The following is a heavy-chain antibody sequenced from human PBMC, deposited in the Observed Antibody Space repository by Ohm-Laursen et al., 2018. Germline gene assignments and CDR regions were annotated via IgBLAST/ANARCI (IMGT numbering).Heavy chain of an antibody. D-gene: IGHD3-3*01. V-gene: IGHV4-59*01. CDR1: GGSISSYY. CDR3: ARSQGPYYDFWSGYFDY. CDR2: IYYSGST. J-gene: IGHJ4*02. Sequence: SETLSLTCTVSGGSISSYYWSWIRQPPGKGLEWIGYIYYSGSTNYNPSLKSRVTISADTSKNQFSLKLSSVTAADTAVYYCARSQGPYYDFWSGYFDYWGQGILVTVSS.